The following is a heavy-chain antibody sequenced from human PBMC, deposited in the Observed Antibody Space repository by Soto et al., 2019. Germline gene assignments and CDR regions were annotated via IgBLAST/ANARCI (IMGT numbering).Heavy chain of an antibody. Sequence: EVQLVESGGGLVKPGGSLRLSCTASGFTFSDYSMNWVRQAPGKGLEWVSSISDSSTNIHYADSVKGRFTISRDNAKNSLYLQMNSLRAEDTAVYYCERDVALRYFGGPGTLVTVSS. V-gene: IGHV3-21*02. CDR1: GFTFSDYS. J-gene: IGHJ4*02. CDR3: ERDVALRYF. CDR2: ISDSSTNI. D-gene: IGHD3-9*01.